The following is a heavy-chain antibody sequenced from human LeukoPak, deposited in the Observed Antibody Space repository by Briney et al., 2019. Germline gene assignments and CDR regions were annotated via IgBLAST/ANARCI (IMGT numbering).Heavy chain of an antibody. CDR2: ISVYNGNT. J-gene: IGHJ4*02. CDR1: GYTFTSYG. CDR3: ARAQTTGFEESIDY. Sequence: ASVKVSCKTSGYTFTSYGVSWVRQAPGQGLEWMGWISVYNGNTIYAEKLQGRVTVTTDTSTTTAYMELRSLRSDDTAVYYCARAQTTGFEESIDYWGQGTLVTVSS. V-gene: IGHV1-18*01. D-gene: IGHD3-10*01.